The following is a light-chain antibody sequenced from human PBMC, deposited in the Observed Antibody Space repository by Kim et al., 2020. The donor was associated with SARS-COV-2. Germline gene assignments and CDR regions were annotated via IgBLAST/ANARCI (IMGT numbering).Light chain of an antibody. CDR3: QQYNNWQWS. CDR2: SAS. V-gene: IGKV3-15*01. Sequence: EIVMTQSPATLSVSPGERVTLSCRDSQSVGTTVAWYQQRPGQAPTLLIYSASTRATGVPPTFSGSGSGTEFTLTISSLQSEDFALYYCQQYNNWQWSFGQGTKVDIK. J-gene: IGKJ1*01. CDR1: QSVGTT.